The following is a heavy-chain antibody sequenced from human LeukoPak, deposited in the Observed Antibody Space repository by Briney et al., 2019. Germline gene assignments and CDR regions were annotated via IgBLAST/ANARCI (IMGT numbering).Heavy chain of an antibody. J-gene: IGHJ4*02. CDR1: GYTFTGYY. V-gene: IGHV1-2*02. CDR2: INPNSGGT. Sequence: ASLKVSCKASGYTFTGYYMHWVRQAPGQGLEWMGWINPNSGGTNYAQKFQGRVTMTRDTSISTAYMELSRLRSDDTAVYYCIVVVPAAMEFDYWGQGTLVTVSS. CDR3: IVVVPAAMEFDY. D-gene: IGHD2-2*01.